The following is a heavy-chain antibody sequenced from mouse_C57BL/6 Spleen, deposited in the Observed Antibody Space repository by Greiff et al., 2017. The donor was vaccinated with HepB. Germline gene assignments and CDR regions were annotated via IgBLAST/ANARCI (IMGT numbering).Heavy chain of an antibody. CDR3: ARHEEDYGRSWDWYFDV. Sequence: VQLQQSGAELVKPGASVKLSCKASGYTFTEYTIHWVKQRSGQGLEWIGWFYPGSGSIKYNEKFKDKATLTADKSSSTVYMELSRLTSEDSAVYFCARHEEDYGRSWDWYFDVWGTGTTVTVSS. CDR2: FYPGSGSI. CDR1: GYTFTEYT. J-gene: IGHJ1*03. D-gene: IGHD1-1*01. V-gene: IGHV1-62-2*01.